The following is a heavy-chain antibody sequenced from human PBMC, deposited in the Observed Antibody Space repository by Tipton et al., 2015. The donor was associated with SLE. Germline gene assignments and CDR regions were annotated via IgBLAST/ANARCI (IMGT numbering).Heavy chain of an antibody. CDR1: GFTFSSYA. V-gene: IGHV3-30-3*01. Sequence: SLRLSCAASGFTFSSYAMHWVRQAPGKGLEWVAVMSYDGSNKYYADSVKGRFTVSRDNSKNTLYLQMNSLRAEDTAVYYCARERIIVSRGGYMDVWGKGTTVTVSS. J-gene: IGHJ6*03. D-gene: IGHD2-2*01. CDR2: MSYDGSNK. CDR3: ARERIIVSRGGYMDV.